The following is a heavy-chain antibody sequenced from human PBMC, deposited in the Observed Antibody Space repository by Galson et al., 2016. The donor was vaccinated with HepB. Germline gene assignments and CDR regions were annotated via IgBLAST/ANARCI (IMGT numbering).Heavy chain of an antibody. Sequence: SLRLSCAASGFTFSSYWMHWVRQAPGKGLVLVSRITAGGGNTYYADSVKGRFTISRDNSKNTLYLQMNSLRVEDTAVYYCASRPGGGDFWNGRPVCIDYWGQGTLVTVSS. CDR3: ASRPGGGDFWNGRPVCIDY. D-gene: IGHD3-3*01. CDR2: ITAGGGNT. CDR1: GFTFSSYW. J-gene: IGHJ4*02. V-gene: IGHV3-23*01.